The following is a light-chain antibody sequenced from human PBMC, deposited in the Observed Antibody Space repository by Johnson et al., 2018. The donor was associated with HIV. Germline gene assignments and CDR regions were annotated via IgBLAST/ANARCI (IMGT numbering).Light chain of an antibody. CDR1: SSNIGNNY. CDR2: DNN. J-gene: IGLJ1*01. V-gene: IGLV1-51*01. CDR3: GTWDSSLSAGI. Sequence: QSVLTQPPSVSAAPGQKVTISCSGSSSNIGNNYVSWYQQLPGMGPKLLIYDNNKRPSGIPDRFSGSKSGTSATLGITGLQTGDEADYYCGTWDSSLSAGIFGTGTKVTVL.